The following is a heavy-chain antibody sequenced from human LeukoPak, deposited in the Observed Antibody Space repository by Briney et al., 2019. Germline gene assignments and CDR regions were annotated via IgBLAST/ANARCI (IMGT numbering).Heavy chain of an antibody. D-gene: IGHD2-2*01. CDR3: AKDPLWVVVVPAAPDFDY. CDR2: INSDGSRT. V-gene: IGHV3-74*01. Sequence: GGSLRLSCSASGFTFSTYWMHWVRQAPGKGLVWVSRINSDGSRTGYADSVKGRFTISRDNSKNTLYLQMNSLRAEDTAVYYCAKDPLWVVVVPAAPDFDYWGQGTLVTVSS. J-gene: IGHJ4*02. CDR1: GFTFSTYW.